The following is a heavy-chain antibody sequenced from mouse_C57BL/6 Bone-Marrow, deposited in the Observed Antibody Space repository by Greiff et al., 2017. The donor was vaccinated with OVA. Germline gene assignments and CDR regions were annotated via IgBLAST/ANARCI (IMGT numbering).Heavy chain of an antibody. J-gene: IGHJ1*03. CDR2: SRNKANDYTT. CDR3: ARDAPITPGYFDV. D-gene: IGHD1-1*01. Sequence: EVQLVESGGGLVQSGRSLRLSCAPSGFTFSDFYMEWVRQAPGKGLEWIAASRNKANDYTTEYSASVKGRFIVSRDTSQSILYLQMNALRAEDTAIYYCARDAPITPGYFDVWGTGTTVTVSS. CDR1: GFTFSDFY. V-gene: IGHV7-1*01.